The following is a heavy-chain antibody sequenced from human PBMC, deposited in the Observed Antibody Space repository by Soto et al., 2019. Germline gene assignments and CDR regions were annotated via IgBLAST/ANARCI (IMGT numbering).Heavy chain of an antibody. CDR1: GGSISSYY. Sequence: PSETLSLTCPVSGGSISSYYWSWIRQPPGKGLEWIGYIYYSGSTNYNPSLKSRVTISVDTSKNQFSLKLSSVTAADTAVYYCARSDYDYIWGSPRYYFDYWGQGTLVTVSS. CDR2: IYYSGST. J-gene: IGHJ4*02. D-gene: IGHD3-16*01. CDR3: ARSDYDYIWGSPRYYFDY. V-gene: IGHV4-59*01.